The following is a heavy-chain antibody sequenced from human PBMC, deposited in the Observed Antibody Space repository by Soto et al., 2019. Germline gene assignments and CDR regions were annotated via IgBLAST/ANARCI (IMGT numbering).Heavy chain of an antibody. D-gene: IGHD3-3*01. J-gene: IGHJ3*02. V-gene: IGHV3-49*03. Sequence: WSLRLCCTASGFTFGDYAMSWFRQAPGKGLEWVGFIRSKAYGGTTEYAASVKGRFTISRDDSKSIAYLQMNSLKTEDTAVYYCTRDDFWSGYFDIWGQGTMVTVSS. CDR3: TRDDFWSGYFDI. CDR2: IRSKAYGGTT. CDR1: GFTFGDYA.